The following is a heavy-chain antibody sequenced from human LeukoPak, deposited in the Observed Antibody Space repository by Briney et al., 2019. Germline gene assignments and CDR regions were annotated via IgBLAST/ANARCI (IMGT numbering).Heavy chain of an antibody. D-gene: IGHD6-13*01. CDR3: ARAYGSSWPHYYYYYYMDV. CDR1: GYTFTSYA. Sequence: ASVKVSCKASGYTFTSYAMHWVRQAPGQRLEWMGWINAGNGNTKYSQEFQGRVTITRDTSASTAYMELSSLRSEDTAVYYCARAYGSSWPHYYYYYYMDVWGKGTTVTVSS. V-gene: IGHV1-3*03. CDR2: INAGNGNT. J-gene: IGHJ6*03.